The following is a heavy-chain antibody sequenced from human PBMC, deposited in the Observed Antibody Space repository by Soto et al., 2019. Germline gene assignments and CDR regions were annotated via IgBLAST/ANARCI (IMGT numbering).Heavy chain of an antibody. V-gene: IGHV3-23*01. D-gene: IGHD1-26*01. CDR3: AKASGSYSWAYDY. CDR1: GFTFNIYA. Sequence: EVQLLESGGDLVQPGGSLRLPCAASGFTFNIYAMTWFRQAPGKGRECVSDISGSGGSTSYADSVKGRFTISRDNAKNTLFLQMNYLRREDTAVYYCAKASGSYSWAYDYWGQGTLVTVSS. CDR2: ISGSGGST. J-gene: IGHJ4*02.